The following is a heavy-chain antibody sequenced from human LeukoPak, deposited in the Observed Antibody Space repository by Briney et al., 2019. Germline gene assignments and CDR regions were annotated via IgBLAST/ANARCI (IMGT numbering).Heavy chain of an antibody. Sequence: ASVKVSCKVSGYTLTELSMHWVRQAPGKGLEWMGGFDPEDGETIYAQKFQGRVTMTRDTSTSTVYMELSSLRSEDTAVYYCARDLQEQQQLGSDYWGQGTLVTVSS. V-gene: IGHV1-24*01. CDR1: GYTLTELS. J-gene: IGHJ4*02. D-gene: IGHD6-13*01. CDR2: FDPEDGET. CDR3: ARDLQEQQQLGSDY.